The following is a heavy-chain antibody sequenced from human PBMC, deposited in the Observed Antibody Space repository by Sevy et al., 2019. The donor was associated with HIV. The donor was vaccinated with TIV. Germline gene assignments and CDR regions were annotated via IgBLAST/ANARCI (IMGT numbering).Heavy chain of an antibody. CDR2: ISGRCGSGYKT. CDR3: ARKYDSSGYFDY. Sequence: GGSLRLSCAASGFTFSRYAMNWVRQAPGKGLEWVSGISGRCGSGYKTNYSDSVKGRFTISRDDSKNSLYLQLNSLRAEDTAIYYCARKYDSSGYFDYWGQGTLVTVSS. D-gene: IGHD3-22*01. J-gene: IGHJ4*02. CDR1: GFTFSRYA. V-gene: IGHV3-23*01.